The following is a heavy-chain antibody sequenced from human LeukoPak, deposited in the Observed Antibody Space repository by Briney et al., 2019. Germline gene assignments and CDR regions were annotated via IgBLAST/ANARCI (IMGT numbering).Heavy chain of an antibody. CDR2: ITNDGTGT. D-gene: IGHD3-22*01. CDR3: ARGDYDSSGYYLGYYYYYYYMDV. V-gene: IGHV3-74*01. CDR1: GFTFNRYW. Sequence: GGSLTLSCAASGFTFNRYWMHWVRQIPGKGLEWVSRITNDGTGTSYADSVKGRFTISRDNAKNSLYLQMNSLRAEDTAVYYCARGDYDSSGYYLGYYYYYYYMDVWGKGTTVTVSS. J-gene: IGHJ6*03.